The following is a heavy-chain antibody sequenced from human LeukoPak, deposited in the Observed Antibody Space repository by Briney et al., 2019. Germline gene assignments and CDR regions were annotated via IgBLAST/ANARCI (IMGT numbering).Heavy chain of an antibody. J-gene: IGHJ6*04. CDR2: INPSGST. D-gene: IGHD2-15*01. CDR1: GGSFSGYY. Sequence: SETLSLTCAVYGGSFSGYYWSWIRQPPGKGLEWIGEINPSGSTNYHPSLKSRVTISVDTSKNQCSLKLSSVTAADTAVYYCARIGDCSGGSCYWHYYYYGMDVWGKGTTVTVSS. V-gene: IGHV4-34*01. CDR3: ARIGDCSGGSCYWHYYYYGMDV.